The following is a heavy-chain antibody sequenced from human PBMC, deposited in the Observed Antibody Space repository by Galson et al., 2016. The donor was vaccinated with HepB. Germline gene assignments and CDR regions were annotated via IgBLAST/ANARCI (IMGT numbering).Heavy chain of an antibody. D-gene: IGHD2-8*01. J-gene: IGHJ3*01. CDR2: IKEGGSEK. V-gene: IGHV3-7*03. CDR1: GFSFSIYW. CDR3: ARDVSYWTSGVCSV. Sequence: SLRLSCAASGFSFSIYWMNWVRQAPGKGLEWVANIKEGGSEKNYVDSVKGRFTISRDNAKNSLFLQMNSLRAEDTAVYYCARDVSYWTSGVCSVWGRGTMVTVSS.